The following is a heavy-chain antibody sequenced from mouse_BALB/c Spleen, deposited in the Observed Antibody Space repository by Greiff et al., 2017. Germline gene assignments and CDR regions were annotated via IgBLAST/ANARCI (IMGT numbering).Heavy chain of an antibody. Sequence: EVMLVESGGGLVKPGGSLKLSCAASGFAFSSYDMSWVRQTPEKRLEWVAYISSGGGSTYYPDTVKGRFTISRDNAKNTLYLQMSSLKSEDTAMYYCERPGNHGGFAYWGQGTLVTVSA. CDR2: ISSGGGST. D-gene: IGHD2-1*01. CDR3: ERPGNHGGFAY. V-gene: IGHV5-12-1*01. CDR1: GFAFSSYD. J-gene: IGHJ3*01.